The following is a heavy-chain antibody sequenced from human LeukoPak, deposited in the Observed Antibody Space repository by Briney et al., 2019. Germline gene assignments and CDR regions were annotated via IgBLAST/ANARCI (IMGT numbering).Heavy chain of an antibody. V-gene: IGHV1-69*06. CDR1: GGTFSSYA. J-gene: IGHJ4*02. Sequence: SVKVSCKASGGTFSSYAISWVRQAPGKGLEWMGVIIPMFGTANYAQKFQGRVTITADKSTTTAYMELSSLRSVDTAMYYCARDRYYDFWSGSHYFDYWGQGTLVTVSS. CDR2: IIPMFGTA. D-gene: IGHD3-3*01. CDR3: ARDRYYDFWSGSHYFDY.